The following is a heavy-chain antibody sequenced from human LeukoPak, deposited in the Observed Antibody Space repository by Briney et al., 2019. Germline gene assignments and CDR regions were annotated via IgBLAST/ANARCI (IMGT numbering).Heavy chain of an antibody. V-gene: IGHV3-23*01. CDR3: AKGGRTVPFGGVIVPLYYYYYMDV. Sequence: PGGSLRLSCAASGFTFSSYGMIWVRQAPGKGLEWVSTISGSGGSTYYADSVRGRFTISRDNSKNTLYLQMTSLRAEDTAIYYCAKGGRTVPFGGVIVPLYYYYYMDVWGKGTTVTISS. D-gene: IGHD3-16*02. CDR2: ISGSGGST. J-gene: IGHJ6*03. CDR1: GFTFSSYG.